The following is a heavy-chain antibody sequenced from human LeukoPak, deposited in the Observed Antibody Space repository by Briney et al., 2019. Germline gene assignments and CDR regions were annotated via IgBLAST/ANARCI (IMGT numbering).Heavy chain of an antibody. CDR2: IFSSGSD. V-gene: IGHV4-61*01. D-gene: IGHD4-23*01. J-gene: IGHJ3*02. Sequence: SETLSLTCSVSGASVSDGNYYWRWIRQPPGKGLEWIGYIFSSGSDNYNPSLKSRVTVSVDTSKTQFSLNLSSVTAADTAVYYCARQAPVGAFDIWGQGTRVIVSS. CDR3: ARQAPVGAFDI. CDR1: GASVSDGNYY.